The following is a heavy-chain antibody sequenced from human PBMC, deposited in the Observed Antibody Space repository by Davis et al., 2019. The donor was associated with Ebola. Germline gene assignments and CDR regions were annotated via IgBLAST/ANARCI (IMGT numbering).Heavy chain of an antibody. CDR1: GFTFSSYS. V-gene: IGHV3-21*01. Sequence: GRSLRLSCAASGFTFSSYSMNWVRQAPGKGLEWVSSISSRSSYIYYADSVKGRFTISRDNAKNSMYLQMNSLRAEDTAVYYCARDGGDIVVVVAAWYYFDYWGQGTLVTVSS. D-gene: IGHD2-15*01. J-gene: IGHJ4*02. CDR3: ARDGGDIVVVVAAWYYFDY. CDR2: ISSRSSYI.